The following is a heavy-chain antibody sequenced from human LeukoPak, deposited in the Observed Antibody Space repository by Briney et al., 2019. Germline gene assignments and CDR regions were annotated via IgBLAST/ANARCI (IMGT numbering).Heavy chain of an antibody. J-gene: IGHJ4*02. Sequence: PSETLSLTCTVSGXSISTSRDYWGWIRPPPGKGREWIVNMYYSGSTYYNPSLKSRVTISQDTSKNQFSLKLSSVTAADTAMYYCATWGGDGYSPFDYWGQGTLVTVSS. CDR2: MYYSGST. CDR3: ATWGGDGYSPFDY. V-gene: IGHV4-39*07. D-gene: IGHD5-24*01. CDR1: GXSISTSRDY.